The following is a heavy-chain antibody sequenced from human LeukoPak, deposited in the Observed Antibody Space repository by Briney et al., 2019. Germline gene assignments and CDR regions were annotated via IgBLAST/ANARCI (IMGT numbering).Heavy chain of an antibody. Sequence: QSGGSLRLSCAASGFTFSSYAMSWVRQAPGKGLEWVSAISGSGGSTYYADSVKGRFTISRDNSKNTLYLQMNSLRAEDTVVYYCAKLVVGATYRLFDYWGQGTLVTVSS. CDR3: AKLVVGATYRLFDY. D-gene: IGHD1-26*01. CDR1: GFTFSSYA. J-gene: IGHJ4*02. V-gene: IGHV3-23*01. CDR2: ISGSGGST.